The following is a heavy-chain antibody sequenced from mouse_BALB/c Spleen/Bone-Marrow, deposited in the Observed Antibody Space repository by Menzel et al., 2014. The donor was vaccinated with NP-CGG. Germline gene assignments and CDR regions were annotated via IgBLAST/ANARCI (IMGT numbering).Heavy chain of an antibody. CDR1: GYTFTNYW. Sequence: VHLVESGAELVKPGASVKLSCKTSGYTFTNYWIQWVKPRPGQGLGWIGEIFPGIGTTYYNEKFKGKATLTIDTSSSTAYMQLSSLTSEDSAVYFCARGGNYGYWGQGTTLTVSS. CDR3: ARGGNYGY. V-gene: IGHV1S132*01. J-gene: IGHJ2*01. CDR2: IFPGIGTT. D-gene: IGHD2-1*01.